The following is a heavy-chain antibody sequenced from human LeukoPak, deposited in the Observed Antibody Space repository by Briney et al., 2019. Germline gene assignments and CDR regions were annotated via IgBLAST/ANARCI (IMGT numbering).Heavy chain of an antibody. D-gene: IGHD4-23*01. CDR2: INPNSGGT. CDR3: ASLSYRTYGGNSDGISINDY. J-gene: IGHJ4*02. CDR1: GYTFTGYY. Sequence: GASVKVSCKASGYTFTGYYMHWVRQAPGQGLEWMGRINPNSGGTNYAQKFQGRVTMTRDTSISTAYMELSRPRSDDTAVYYCASLSYRTYGGNSDGISINDYWGQGTLVTVSS. V-gene: IGHV1-2*06.